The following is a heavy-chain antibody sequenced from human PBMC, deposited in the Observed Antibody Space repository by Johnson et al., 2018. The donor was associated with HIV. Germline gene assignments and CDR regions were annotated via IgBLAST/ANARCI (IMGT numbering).Heavy chain of an antibody. D-gene: IGHD4/OR15-4a*01. CDR2: IRYDGSNK. V-gene: IGHV3-30*02. CDR3: AKSPGKDHGGNSGGFDI. J-gene: IGHJ3*02. CDR1: GFTFSSYG. Sequence: QVHLVESVGGVVQPGGSLRLSCAASGFTFSSYGMHWVRQAPGKGLEWVAFIRYDGSNKYYADSVKGRFTISRDNSKNTLYLQMNSLRAEDTAVYYCAKSPGKDHGGNSGGFDIWGQGTMVTVSS.